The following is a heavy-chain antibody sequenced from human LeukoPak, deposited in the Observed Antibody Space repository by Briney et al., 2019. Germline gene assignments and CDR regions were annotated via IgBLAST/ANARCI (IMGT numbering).Heavy chain of an antibody. D-gene: IGHD3-10*01. CDR2: IIPILGIA. Sequence: SVTVSCKASGGTFSSYAISWVRQAPGQGLEWMGRIIPILGIANYAQKFQGRVTITADKSTSTAYMELSSLRSEDTAVYYCASSITMVRGVYNWFDPWGQGTLVTVSS. CDR1: GGTFSSYA. J-gene: IGHJ5*02. V-gene: IGHV1-69*04. CDR3: ASSITMVRGVYNWFDP.